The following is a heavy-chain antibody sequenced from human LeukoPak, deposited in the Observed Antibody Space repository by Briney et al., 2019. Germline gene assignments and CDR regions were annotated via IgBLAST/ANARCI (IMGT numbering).Heavy chain of an antibody. CDR2: ISPVKNTV. D-gene: IGHD3-3*01. J-gene: IGHJ4*02. CDR3: ARESDRHHDLWSGYLALDY. V-gene: IGHV3-48*01. CDR1: GFTFSSYS. Sequence: GGSLRLSCAASGFTFSSYSMNWVRQTPGKGLEWISYISPVKNTVYYADSVKGRFTISRDDAKNSLDLQMNSLRAEDTAVYYCARESDRHHDLWSGYLALDYWGQGTRVTVSS.